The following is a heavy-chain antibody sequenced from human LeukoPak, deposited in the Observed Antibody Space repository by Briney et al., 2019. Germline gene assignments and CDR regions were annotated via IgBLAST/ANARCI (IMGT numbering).Heavy chain of an antibody. CDR2: IYPGDSDT. V-gene: IGHV5-51*01. D-gene: IGHD1-26*01. CDR1: GHIFTSYW. J-gene: IGHJ4*02. Sequence: GESLKISCKGSGHIFTSYWIGWVRQMPGKGLEWMGIIYPGDSDTRYSPSFQGQVTISADKSLSTAYLQWSSLKASDTAMYYCARGSGSYHTAYMNWGQGSPVTVSS. CDR3: ARGSGSYHTAYMN.